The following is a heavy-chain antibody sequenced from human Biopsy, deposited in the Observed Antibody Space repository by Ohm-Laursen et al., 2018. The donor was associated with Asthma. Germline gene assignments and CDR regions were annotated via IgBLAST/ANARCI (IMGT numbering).Heavy chain of an antibody. CDR2: INPSGGRT. CDR1: GYTFTSYY. J-gene: IGHJ4*02. CDR3: ARAFVESAAFDY. D-gene: IGHD2/OR15-2a*01. V-gene: IGHV1-46*01. Sequence: VSSVKVSCKASGYTFTSYYIHWVRQAPGQGLEWMGIINPSGGRTSYPQKFQGRVTMTRDTSTSTVYMELSSLSSEDTAVYYCARAFVESAAFDYWGQGTLVTVSS.